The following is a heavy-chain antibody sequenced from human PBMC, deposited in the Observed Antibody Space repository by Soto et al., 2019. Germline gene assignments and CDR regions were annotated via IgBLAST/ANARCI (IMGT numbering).Heavy chain of an antibody. J-gene: IGHJ6*02. CDR2: IKHSGTI. D-gene: IGHD2-21*02. V-gene: IGHV4-34*01. CDR1: GGSFSGYY. CDR3: GRADRTLVTSYSLDV. Sequence: SETLSLTCAVYGGSFSGYYWIWIRQPRGKGLEWVGGIKHSGTINLNPSLNSRLTISPHTSKNHSSLKLTPVTDADTAAYYCGRADRTLVTSYSLDVWGQGTTVTVSS.